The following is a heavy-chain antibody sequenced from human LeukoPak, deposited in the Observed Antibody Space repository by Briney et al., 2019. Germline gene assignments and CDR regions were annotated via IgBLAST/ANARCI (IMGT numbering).Heavy chain of an antibody. J-gene: IGHJ6*02. CDR2: ICSDGST. V-gene: IGHV3-66*01. CDR1: GFTVSSNY. D-gene: IGHD3-22*01. CDR3: ARRLVISAYYYGMDV. Sequence: PGGSLRLSCAASGFTVSSNYMSWVRQAPGKGLEWVSVICSDGSTYYADSVKGRFTISRDNSKNTLYLQMNNLRAEDTAVYYCARRLVISAYYYGMDVWGQGTTVTVSS.